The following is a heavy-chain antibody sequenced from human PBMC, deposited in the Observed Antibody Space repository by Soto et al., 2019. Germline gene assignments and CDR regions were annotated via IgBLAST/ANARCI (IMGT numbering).Heavy chain of an antibody. CDR1: GFTFSSYA. CDR2: ISGSGGST. J-gene: IGHJ4*02. CDR3: AKFNENVISGPTQSKFYY. D-gene: IGHD3-22*01. V-gene: IGHV3-23*01. Sequence: GGSLRLSCAASGFTFSSYAMSWVRQAPGKGLEWVSAISGSGGSTYYADSVKGRFTISRDNSKNTLYLQMNSLRAEDTAVFYFAKFNENVISGPTQSKFYYWGQGTLVPVSS.